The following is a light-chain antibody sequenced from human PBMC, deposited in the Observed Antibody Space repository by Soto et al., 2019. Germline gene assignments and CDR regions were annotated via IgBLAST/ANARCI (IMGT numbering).Light chain of an antibody. CDR2: EVS. CDR3: SSYADSTIYV. J-gene: IGLJ1*01. CDR1: GSDVGGYHY. Sequence: QSALTQPPSASGSPGQSVTISCTGTGSDVGGYHYVSWYQQHPGKAPKVMIYEVSKRPSGVPDRFSGSKSGNTASLTVSGLQAEDEADYYCSSYADSTIYVFGPGTKVTVL. V-gene: IGLV2-8*01.